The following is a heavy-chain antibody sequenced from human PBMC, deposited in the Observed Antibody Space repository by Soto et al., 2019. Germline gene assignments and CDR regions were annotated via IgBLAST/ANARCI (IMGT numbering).Heavy chain of an antibody. Sequence: PGGSLRLSCRGSGFTFSDFAMNWVRQAPNKGLEWVSTMTGSGDTTYYAESVKGRFTISRDNSKNTLFLHMTALRADDTAIYFCATERYGGKRSPFGSWAQGTLVTAPQ. CDR2: MTGSGDTT. D-gene: IGHD4-17*01. CDR1: GFTFSDFA. J-gene: IGHJ4*02. V-gene: IGHV3-23*01. CDR3: ATERYGGKRSPFGS.